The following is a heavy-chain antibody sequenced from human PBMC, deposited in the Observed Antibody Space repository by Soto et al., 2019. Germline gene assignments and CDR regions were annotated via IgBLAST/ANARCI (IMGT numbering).Heavy chain of an antibody. CDR2: IYHSGST. J-gene: IGHJ4*02. D-gene: IGHD6-13*01. V-gene: IGHV4-30-2*01. CDR3: ARYRREAVAGYTPDN. CDR1: GGSISSGGYS. Sequence: PSETLSLTCAVSGGSISSGGYSWSWIRQPPGKGLEWIGYIYHSGSTYYNPSLKSRVTISVDRSKNQFSLKLSSVTAADTAVYYCARYRREAVAGYTPDNWGQGILVTVSS.